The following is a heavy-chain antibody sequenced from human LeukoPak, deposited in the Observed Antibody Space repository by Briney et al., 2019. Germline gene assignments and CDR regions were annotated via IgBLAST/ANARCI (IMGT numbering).Heavy chain of an antibody. V-gene: IGHV3-74*01. D-gene: IGHD2/OR15-2a*01. CDR3: VSFYETY. J-gene: IGHJ4*02. CDR1: GFIFSNDA. Sequence: PGGSLRLSCAASGFIFSNDAMHWVRQAPGKGLVWVSHINSDGSWTSYADSVKGRFTISKDNAKNTVYLQMNSLRAEDTAVYYCVSFYETYWGRGTLVTVSS. CDR2: INSDGSWT.